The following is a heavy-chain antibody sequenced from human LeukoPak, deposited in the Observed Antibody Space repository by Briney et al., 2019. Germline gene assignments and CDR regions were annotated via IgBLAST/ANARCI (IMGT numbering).Heavy chain of an antibody. V-gene: IGHV3-23*01. D-gene: IGHD4-11*01. CDR1: GFTFTSFA. Sequence: GGSLRLPYGASGFTFTSFAMSWVRQAPGKGLEWVSAISGSGRSTFYADSVKGRFTTSRDNSKNTLYLQMSSLTAEDTAVYYCAKDKEATTVSTPCFDSWGRGALVTVSS. CDR2: ISGSGRST. J-gene: IGHJ4*02. CDR3: AKDKEATTVSTPCFDS.